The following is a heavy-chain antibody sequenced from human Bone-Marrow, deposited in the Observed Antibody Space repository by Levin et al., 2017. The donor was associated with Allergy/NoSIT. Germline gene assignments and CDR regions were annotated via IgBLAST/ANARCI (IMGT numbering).Heavy chain of an antibody. CDR2: IYPGDSDT. Sequence: GESLKISCQGSGYSFTSYWIGWVRQMPGKGLEWMGIIYPGDSDTRYSPSFQGQVTISADKSISTAYLQWSSLKASDTAMYYCARAHDILKGLGSSWYGYWGQGTLVTVSS. V-gene: IGHV5-51*01. D-gene: IGHD6-13*01. J-gene: IGHJ4*02. CDR3: ARAHDILKGLGSSWYGY. CDR1: GYSFTSYW.